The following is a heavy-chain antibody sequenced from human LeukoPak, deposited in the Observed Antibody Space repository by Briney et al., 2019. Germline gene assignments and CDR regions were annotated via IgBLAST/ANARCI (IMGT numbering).Heavy chain of an antibody. D-gene: IGHD4-17*01. J-gene: IGHJ3*02. V-gene: IGHV4-59*01. CDR1: GGSISSYY. Sequence: SSETLSLTCTVSGGSISSYYWSWIRQPPGKGLEWIGYIYYSGSTNYKPSVKSRVTISVDTSKNQFSLKLSSVTAADTAVYYCAREGDYGVDAFDIWGQGTMVTVSS. CDR2: IYYSGST. CDR3: AREGDYGVDAFDI.